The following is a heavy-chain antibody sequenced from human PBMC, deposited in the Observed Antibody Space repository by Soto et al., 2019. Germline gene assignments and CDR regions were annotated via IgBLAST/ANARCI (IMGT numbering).Heavy chain of an antibody. CDR2: IYYSGST. Sequence: TSETLSLTCTVSGGSISSGGYYWSWIRQHPGKGLEWIGYIYYSGSTYYNPSLKSRVTISVDTSKNQFSLKLSSVTAADTAVYYCAIYYDSSGYFDYWGQGTLVTVSS. V-gene: IGHV4-31*03. D-gene: IGHD3-22*01. J-gene: IGHJ4*02. CDR1: GGSISSGGYY. CDR3: AIYYDSSGYFDY.